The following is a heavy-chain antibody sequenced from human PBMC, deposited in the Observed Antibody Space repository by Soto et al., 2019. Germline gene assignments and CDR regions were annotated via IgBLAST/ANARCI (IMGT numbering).Heavy chain of an antibody. CDR3: AFVVVTDFSRKTANN. V-gene: IGHV1-69*06. Sequence: SVKVSCKASGDTFSSYDISWVRQAPGQGLEWMGGIIPIFGTANYAQKFQGRVTITADKSTSTAYMELSSLQSEDTAVYYCAFVVVTDFSRKTANNWGQGTLVTVSS. J-gene: IGHJ4*02. CDR1: GDTFSSYD. D-gene: IGHD2-21*02. CDR2: IIPIFGTA.